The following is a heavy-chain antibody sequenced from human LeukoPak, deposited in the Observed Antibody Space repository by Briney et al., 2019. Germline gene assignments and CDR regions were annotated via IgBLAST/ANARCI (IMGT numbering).Heavy chain of an antibody. CDR1: GGSIGSYY. Sequence: KPSETLSLTCTVSGGSIGSYYWSWIRQPTGRGLEWLGYIYYTGSTDYNPSLESRVTMSVDTSKNQFSLKLRSMTAADTAVYYCARPGVGSGRYGAFDIWGQGTMVTVSS. D-gene: IGHD1-26*01. CDR2: IYYTGST. CDR3: ARPGVGSGRYGAFDI. V-gene: IGHV4-59*08. J-gene: IGHJ3*02.